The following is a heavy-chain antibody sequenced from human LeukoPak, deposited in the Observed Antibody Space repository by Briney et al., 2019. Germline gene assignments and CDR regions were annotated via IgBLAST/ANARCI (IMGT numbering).Heavy chain of an antibody. CDR2: ISAYNGHA. J-gene: IGHJ4*02. CDR3: ARVRYYYESSGYYPGGFDY. D-gene: IGHD3-22*01. V-gene: IGHV1-18*01. Sequence: ASVKVSCKASGNTFTNYGLSWVRQAPGQGLEWMGWISAYNGHANYAQNLQGRVTMTTDTSTSTAYMELRSLRSDDTAVYYCARVRYYYESSGYYPGGFDYWGQGTLVTVSS. CDR1: GNTFTNYG.